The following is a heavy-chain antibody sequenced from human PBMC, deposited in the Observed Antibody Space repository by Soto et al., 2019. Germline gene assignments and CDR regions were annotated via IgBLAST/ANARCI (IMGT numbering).Heavy chain of an antibody. CDR3: ARVTDYEPWFDP. Sequence: ASVKVSCKASGYTFTSYDINWVRQATGQGLEWMGWMNPNSGNTGYAQKFQGRVTMTRNTSISTAYMELSSLRSEDTAVYYCARVTDYEPWFDPWGQGTLVTVSS. CDR1: GYTFTSYD. CDR2: MNPNSGNT. J-gene: IGHJ5*02. V-gene: IGHV1-8*01. D-gene: IGHD4-17*01.